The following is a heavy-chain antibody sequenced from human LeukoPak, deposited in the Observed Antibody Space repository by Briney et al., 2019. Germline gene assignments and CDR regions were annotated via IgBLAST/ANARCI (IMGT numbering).Heavy chain of an antibody. CDR2: INHSGST. CDR3: ARQAMVRGVIYAFDI. J-gene: IGHJ3*02. Sequence: SETLSLTCAVYGGSFSGFFWSWIRQPPGKGLEWIGEINHSGSTNYNPSLKSRVTISVDTSKNQFSLKLSSVTAADTAVYYCARQAMVRGVIYAFDIWGQGTMVTVSS. CDR1: GGSFSGFF. D-gene: IGHD3-10*01. V-gene: IGHV4-34*01.